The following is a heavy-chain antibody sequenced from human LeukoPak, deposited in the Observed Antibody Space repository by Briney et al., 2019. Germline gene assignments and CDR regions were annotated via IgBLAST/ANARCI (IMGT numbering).Heavy chain of an antibody. V-gene: IGHV1-18*04. CDR2: ISAYNGNT. Sequence: ASVKVSCKASGYTFTSYGISWVRQAPGQGLEWMGWISAYNGNTNYAQKLQGGVTMTTDTSTSTAYMELRSLRSDDTAVYYCARGGITMVRGVVTLNWFDPWGQGTLVTVSS. J-gene: IGHJ5*02. CDR1: GYTFTSYG. CDR3: ARGGITMVRGVVTLNWFDP. D-gene: IGHD3-10*01.